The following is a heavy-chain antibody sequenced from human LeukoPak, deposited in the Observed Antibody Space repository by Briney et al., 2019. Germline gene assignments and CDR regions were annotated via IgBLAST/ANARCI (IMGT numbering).Heavy chain of an antibody. V-gene: IGHV1-18*01. CDR2: ISAYNGNT. J-gene: IGHJ4*02. D-gene: IGHD6-13*01. CDR1: GYTFTSYG. CDR3: ARSSIPGIAAAGMDY. Sequence: ASVKVSCKASGYTFTSYGISWVRQAPGQGLEWMGWISAYNGNTNYAQKLQGRVAMTTDTSTSTAYMELRSLRSDDTAVYYCARSSIPGIAAAGMDYCGQGTLVTVSS.